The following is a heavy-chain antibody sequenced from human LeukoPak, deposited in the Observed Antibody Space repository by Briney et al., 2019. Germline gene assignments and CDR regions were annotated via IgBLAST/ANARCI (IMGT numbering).Heavy chain of an antibody. CDR1: GGSISSSSYY. CDR2: IYYSGST. CDR3: ASRPVLRFLEWLLPFDY. Sequence: SETLSLTCTVSGGSISSSSYYWGWIRQPPGKGLEWIGSIYYSGSTYYNPSLKSRVTISVDTSKNQFSLKLSSVTAADTAVYYCASRPVLRFLEWLLPFDYWGQGTLVTVSS. D-gene: IGHD3-3*01. V-gene: IGHV4-39*01. J-gene: IGHJ4*02.